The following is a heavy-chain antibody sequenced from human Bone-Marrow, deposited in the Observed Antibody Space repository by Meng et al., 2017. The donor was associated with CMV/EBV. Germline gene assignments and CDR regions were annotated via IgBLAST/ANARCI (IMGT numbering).Heavy chain of an antibody. CDR3: ARDPGSRYSSSHLFDY. D-gene: IGHD6-6*01. J-gene: IGHJ4*02. CDR1: GGTFSSYA. Sequence: QLQLVQSGSGVKNPGSSLKVSCSASGGTFSSYAISWVRQAPGQGLEWMGGIIPIFGTANYAQKFQGRVTITADESTSTAYMELSSLRSEDTAVYYCARDPGSRYSSSHLFDYWGQGTLVTVSS. CDR2: IIPIFGTA. V-gene: IGHV1-69*01.